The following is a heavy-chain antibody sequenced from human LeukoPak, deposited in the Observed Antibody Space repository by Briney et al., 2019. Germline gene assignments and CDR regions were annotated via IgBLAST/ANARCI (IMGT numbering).Heavy chain of an antibody. J-gene: IGHJ6*03. CDR2: IYTSGST. CDR3: ARDPGIAVADTTYYYYYYYMDV. CDR1: GGSISSGSYY. Sequence: PSETLSLTCTVSGGSISSGSYYWSWIRQPAGKGLEWIGRIYTSGSTNYNPSLKSRVTISVDTSKNQFSLKLSSVTAADTAVYYCARDPGIAVADTTYYYYYYYMDVWGKGTTVTVSS. D-gene: IGHD6-19*01. V-gene: IGHV4-61*02.